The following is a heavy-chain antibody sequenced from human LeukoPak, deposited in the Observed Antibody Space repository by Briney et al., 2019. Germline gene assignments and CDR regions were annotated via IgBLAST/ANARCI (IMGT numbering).Heavy chain of an antibody. CDR2: ISWNSGSI. CDR3: AKSADLLRFLEWLPEYYFDY. CDR1: GFTFDDYA. D-gene: IGHD3-3*01. V-gene: IGHV3-9*01. Sequence: GRSLRLSCAASGFTFDDYAMHWVRQAPGKGLEWVSGISWNSGSIGYADSVKGRFTISRDNAKNSLYLRMNSLRAEDTALYYCAKSADLLRFLEWLPEYYFDYWGQGTLVTVSS. J-gene: IGHJ4*02.